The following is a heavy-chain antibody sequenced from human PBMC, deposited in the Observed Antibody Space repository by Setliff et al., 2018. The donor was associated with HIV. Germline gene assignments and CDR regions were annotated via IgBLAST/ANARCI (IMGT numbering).Heavy chain of an antibody. J-gene: IGHJ5*02. D-gene: IGHD3-9*01. CDR1: GYSFTDYY. CDR2: IIPIFGTA. V-gene: IGHV1-69*13. CDR3: AGSILTGYYTFGLFDP. Sequence: SVKVSCKASGYSFTDYYIHWVRQAPGQGLEWMGWIIPIFGTANYAQKFQGRVTITADESTSTAYMELSSLRSEDTALYYCAGSILTGYYTFGLFDPWGQGTLVTVS.